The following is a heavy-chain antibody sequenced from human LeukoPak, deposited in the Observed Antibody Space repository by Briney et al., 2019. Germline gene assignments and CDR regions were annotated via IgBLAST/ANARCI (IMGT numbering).Heavy chain of an antibody. CDR2: IYYSGST. Sequence: SETLSLTCSVSGGSISSDGYYWSWIRQHPGKGLEWIGSIYYSGSTYYNPSLKSRVTISVDTSKNQFSLKLSSVTAADTAVYYCARQGGYCSGGSCYSDQLDYWGQGTLVTVSS. D-gene: IGHD2-15*01. CDR1: GGSISSDGYY. J-gene: IGHJ4*02. CDR3: ARQGGYCSGGSCYSDQLDY. V-gene: IGHV4-39*01.